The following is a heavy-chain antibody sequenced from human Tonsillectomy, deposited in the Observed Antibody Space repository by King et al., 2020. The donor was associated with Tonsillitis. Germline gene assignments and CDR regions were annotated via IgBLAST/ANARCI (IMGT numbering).Heavy chain of an antibody. CDR2: INPNSGGT. CDR3: ARERVIVVVPAAMRRGWFDP. V-gene: IGHV1-2*02. J-gene: IGHJ5*02. D-gene: IGHD2-2*01. CDR1: GYTFTGYY. Sequence: QLVQSGAEVKKPGASVKVSCKASGYTFTGYYMHWVRQAPGQGLEWMGWINPNSGGTNYAQKFQGRVTITRETSISTAYMELGRLRSEDTAVYYCARERVIVVVPAAMRRGWFDPWGQGTLVTVSS.